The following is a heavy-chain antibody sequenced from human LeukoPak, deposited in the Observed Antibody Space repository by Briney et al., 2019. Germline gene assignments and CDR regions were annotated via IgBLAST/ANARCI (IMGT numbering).Heavy chain of an antibody. V-gene: IGHV3-30*18. J-gene: IGHJ4*02. D-gene: IGHD3-9*01. CDR1: GFTFSSYG. CDR2: ISYDGSNK. CDR3: AKDPQWTYYDILTGFPTKAYFDY. Sequence: GGSLRLSCAASGFTFSSYGMHWVRQAPGKGLEGVAVISYDGSNKYYADSVKGRFTISRDNSKNTLYLQMNSLRAEDTAVYYCAKDPQWTYYDILTGFPTKAYFDYWGQGTLVTVSS.